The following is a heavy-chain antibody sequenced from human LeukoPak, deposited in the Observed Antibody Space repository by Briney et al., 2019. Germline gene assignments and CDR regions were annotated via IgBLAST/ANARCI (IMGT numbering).Heavy chain of an antibody. CDR1: GFTLEYYA. CDR2: IRWTRASI. J-gene: IGHJ4*02. V-gene: IGHV3-9*01. D-gene: IGHD2-2*01. Sequence: GGSLRLSCAASGFTLEYYALQLVPPAPGEGLEWVSGIRWTRASIGYPESVTRRFTISRDTAKNSLYLQMNSLRAQDTALYYCAKGRSTSHITYWGQGPLVTVSS. CDR3: AKGRSTSHITY.